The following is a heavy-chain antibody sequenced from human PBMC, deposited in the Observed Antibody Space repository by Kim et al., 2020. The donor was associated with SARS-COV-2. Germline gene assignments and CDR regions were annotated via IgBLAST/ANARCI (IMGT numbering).Heavy chain of an antibody. Sequence: SETLSLTCTVSGGSISSSSYYWGWIRQPPGKGLEWIGSIYYSGSTYYNPSLKSRVTISVDTSKNQFSLKLSSVTAADTAVYYCARLSGFGELLSYWDQGTLVTVSS. CDR2: IYYSGST. D-gene: IGHD3-10*01. CDR3: ARLSGFGELLSY. CDR1: GGSISSSSYY. V-gene: IGHV4-39*01. J-gene: IGHJ4*02.